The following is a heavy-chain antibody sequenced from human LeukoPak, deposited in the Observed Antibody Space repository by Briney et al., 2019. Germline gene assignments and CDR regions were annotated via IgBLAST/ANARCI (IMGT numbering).Heavy chain of an antibody. CDR1: GFTFSSYG. Sequence: GGSLRLSCAASGFTFSSYGMHWVRQAPGKGLEWVAFVSYDGSKYYHADSVKGRFTISRDNSKNTLYLQMDSLKPDDTAVYYCAKDRPLYSGSQHFDYWGQGTLVTVSS. V-gene: IGHV3-30*02. J-gene: IGHJ4*02. D-gene: IGHD1-26*01. CDR2: VSYDGSKY. CDR3: AKDRPLYSGSQHFDY.